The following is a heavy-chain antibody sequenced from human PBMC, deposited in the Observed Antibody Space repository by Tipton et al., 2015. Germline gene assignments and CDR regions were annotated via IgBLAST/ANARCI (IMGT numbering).Heavy chain of an antibody. Sequence: TLSLTCAVSGGSVSSPSYYWSWIRQPPGKGLEWIGYISYTDGAHYNPALKSRVTISVDTSKNQFSLTLNSVAAADTAVYYCARDLEHGMDVWGHGTTVTVSS. V-gene: IGHV4-61*01. D-gene: IGHD5-24*01. CDR1: GGSVSSPSYY. J-gene: IGHJ6*02. CDR3: ARDLEHGMDV. CDR2: ISYTDGA.